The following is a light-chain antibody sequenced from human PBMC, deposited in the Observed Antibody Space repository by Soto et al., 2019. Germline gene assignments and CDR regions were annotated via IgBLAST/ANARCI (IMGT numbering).Light chain of an antibody. Sequence: QSVLNQPPSASGTPGQRVTISCSGSSSNVGSNHVHWYQQLPGTAPKLLISDNSQRPSGCPDRISGSRSGTSASLDISVLRSEADGDCYCAAWDDSLRGWMFGGGTKLTVL. CDR1: SSNVGSNH. V-gene: IGLV1-47*02. CDR2: DNS. CDR3: AAWDDSLRGWM. J-gene: IGLJ3*02.